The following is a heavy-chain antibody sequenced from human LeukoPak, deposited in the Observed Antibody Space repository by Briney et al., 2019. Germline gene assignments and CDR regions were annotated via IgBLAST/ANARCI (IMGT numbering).Heavy chain of an antibody. J-gene: IGHJ4*02. CDR2: INPEGAST. CDR1: GFAFGTYW. Sequence: PGGSLRLSCTASGFAFGTYWMFWVRQAPGKGLVWVSQINPEGASTTYGDPAKGRFTASRDNAKNALHLQMNSLRVDDTAVYYCARGTAITAGIDFWGQGTLVTVSS. CDR3: ARGTAITAGIDF. V-gene: IGHV3-74*01. D-gene: IGHD6-19*01.